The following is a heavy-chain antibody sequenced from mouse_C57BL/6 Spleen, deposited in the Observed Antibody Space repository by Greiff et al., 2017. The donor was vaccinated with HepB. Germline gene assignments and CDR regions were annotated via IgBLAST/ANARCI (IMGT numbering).Heavy chain of an antibody. J-gene: IGHJ4*01. D-gene: IGHD4-1*01. CDR1: GYTFTSYT. CDR3: ARGLTGTLYYYAMDY. CDR2: INPSSGYT. V-gene: IGHV1-4*01. Sequence: VQLQQSGAELARPGASVKMSCKASGYTFTSYTMHWVKQRPGQGLEWIGYINPSSGYTKYNQKFKDKATLTADKSSSTAYMQLSSLTSEDSAVYYCARGLTGTLYYYAMDYWGQGTSVTVSS.